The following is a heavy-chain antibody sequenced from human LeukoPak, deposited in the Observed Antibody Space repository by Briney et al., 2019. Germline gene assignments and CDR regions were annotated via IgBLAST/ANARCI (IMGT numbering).Heavy chain of an antibody. CDR1: GGSISSGDYY. D-gene: IGHD5-12*01. Sequence: SETLSLTCTVSGGSISSGDYYWSWIRQPPGKGLEWIGYIYYSGSTHYNPSLKSRVTISVDTSKNQFSLKLSSVTAADTAVYYCASEGSSGYVDYWGQGTLVTVSS. V-gene: IGHV4-30-4*01. CDR3: ASEGSSGYVDY. J-gene: IGHJ4*02. CDR2: IYYSGST.